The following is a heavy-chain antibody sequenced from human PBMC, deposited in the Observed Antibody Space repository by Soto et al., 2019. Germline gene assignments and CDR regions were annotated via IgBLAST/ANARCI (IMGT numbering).Heavy chain of an antibody. Sequence: SGGCRGSKNQPPGKGLEWIGSIYYSGSTYYNPTLKSRVTISVDTSKNQFSLKLSSVTAADTAVYYCARGVPAAMYYYYYYYMDVWRKGTTVTVSS. CDR1: SGGC. CDR2: IYYSGST. D-gene: IGHD2-2*01. V-gene: IGHV4-39*01. J-gene: IGHJ6*03. CDR3: ARGVPAAMYYYYYYYMDV.